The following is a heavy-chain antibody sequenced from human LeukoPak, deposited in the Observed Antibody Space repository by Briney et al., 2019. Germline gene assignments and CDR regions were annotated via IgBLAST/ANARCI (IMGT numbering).Heavy chain of an antibody. CDR3: ATEYYYDSSGYYLYYFDY. D-gene: IGHD3-22*01. CDR1: GYTLTELS. V-gene: IGHV1-24*01. CDR2: FDPEDGET. J-gene: IGHJ4*02. Sequence: ASVKVSCKVSGYTLTELSMHWVRQAPGKGLEWMGGFDPEDGETIYAQKFQGRVTMTEDTSTDTAYMGLSSLRSEDTAVYYCATEYYYDSSGYYLYYFDYWGQGTLVTVSS.